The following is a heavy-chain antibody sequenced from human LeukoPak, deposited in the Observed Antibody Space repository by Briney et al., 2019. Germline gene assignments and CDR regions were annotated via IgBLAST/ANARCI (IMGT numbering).Heavy chain of an antibody. CDR1: GFTFSNYW. CDR2: INEGGSVT. V-gene: IGHV3-74*01. J-gene: IGHJ4*02. D-gene: IGHD5-24*01. CDR3: SRDLRGRDDY. Sequence: PGGSLRLSCAASGFTFSNYWMHWVRQAPGKGLVWVSRINEGGSVTDYADFVKGRFTISRDNAKNTLYLEVNSLRAEDTAVYYCSRDLRGRDDYWGQGTLVSVSS.